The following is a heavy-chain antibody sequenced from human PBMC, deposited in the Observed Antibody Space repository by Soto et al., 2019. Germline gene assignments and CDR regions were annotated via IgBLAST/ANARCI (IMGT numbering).Heavy chain of an antibody. Sequence: GASVKVSCKASGYTFTSYYMHWVRQAPGQGLEWMGIINPSGGSTSYAQKFQGRVTMTRDTSTSTVYMELSSLRSEDTAVYYCARDGIAAAGLSPRNWFDPWGQGTLVTVSS. V-gene: IGHV1-46*01. CDR2: INPSGGST. CDR3: ARDGIAAAGLSPRNWFDP. J-gene: IGHJ5*02. CDR1: GYTFTSYY. D-gene: IGHD6-13*01.